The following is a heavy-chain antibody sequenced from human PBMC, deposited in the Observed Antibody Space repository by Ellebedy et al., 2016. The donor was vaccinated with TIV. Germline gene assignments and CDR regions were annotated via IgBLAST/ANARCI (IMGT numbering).Heavy chain of an antibody. J-gene: IGHJ6*02. CDR2: INYSGTIT. V-gene: IGHV3-23*01. D-gene: IGHD2-21*02. CDR1: GFTFSNYA. Sequence: PGGSLRLSCAVSGFTFSNYAMTWVRQAQGKGLEWVSAINYSGTITYYADSVKGRSTISRENSKNTLYLQIDSLRAEDTALYYCAKILVPAAPLGMDVWGQGTTVTVSS. CDR3: AKILVPAAPLGMDV.